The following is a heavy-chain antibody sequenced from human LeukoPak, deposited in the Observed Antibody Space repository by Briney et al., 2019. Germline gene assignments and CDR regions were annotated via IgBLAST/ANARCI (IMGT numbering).Heavy chain of an antibody. CDR2: IYYSGST. CDR1: GGSMNSYY. Sequence: SETLSLTCSVSGGSMNSYYWSRIRQSPGKGLEWIGYIYYSGSTNYNPSLKSRVTISVDTSKNQFSLKLSSVTAADTAVYYCARHVWLQPFDYWGQGTLVTVSS. D-gene: IGHD3-9*01. V-gene: IGHV4-59*08. CDR3: ARHVWLQPFDY. J-gene: IGHJ4*02.